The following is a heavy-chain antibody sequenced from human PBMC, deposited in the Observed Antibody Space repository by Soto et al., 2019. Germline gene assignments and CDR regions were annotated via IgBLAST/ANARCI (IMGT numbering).Heavy chain of an antibody. V-gene: IGHV4-39*01. J-gene: IGHJ5*02. CDR1: GGSISSSSYY. CDR2: IYYSGST. Sequence: NPSETLSLTCTVSGGSISSSSYYWGWIRQPPGKGLEWIGSIYYSGSTYYNPSLKSRVTISVDTSKNQFSLKLSSVTAADTAVYYCARTFTPPKEIVWFDPWGQGTLVTVSS. CDR3: ARTFTPPKEIVWFDP. D-gene: IGHD5-12*01.